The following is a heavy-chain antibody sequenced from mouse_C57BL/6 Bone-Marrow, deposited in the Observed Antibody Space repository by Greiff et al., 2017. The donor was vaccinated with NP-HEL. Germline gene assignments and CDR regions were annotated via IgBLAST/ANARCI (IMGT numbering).Heavy chain of an antibody. CDR1: GYTFTSYW. Sequence: QVQLQQPGAELVKPGASVKLSCKASGYTFTSYWMHWVEQRPGRGLEWIGRIDPNSGGTKYNEKFKSKATLTVDKPSSTAYMQLSSLTSEDSAVYYCARTYYYGSSYRYYYAMDYWGQGTSVTVSS. V-gene: IGHV1-72*01. CDR2: IDPNSGGT. J-gene: IGHJ4*01. CDR3: ARTYYYGSSYRYYYAMDY. D-gene: IGHD1-1*01.